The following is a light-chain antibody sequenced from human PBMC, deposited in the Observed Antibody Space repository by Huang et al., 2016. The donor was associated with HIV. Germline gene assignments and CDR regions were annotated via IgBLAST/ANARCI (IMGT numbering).Light chain of an antibody. CDR2: AAS. CDR1: QGISTW. CDR3: QQANRFPYS. Sequence: DIQMTQSPFSVSASVGDTVTITCRASQGISTWLAWYQQKAGKAPELLIFAASSLQSGVPSRFSGGGSGTEFTLTISNLQPEDSASYYCQQANRFPYSFGQGTKLEIK. J-gene: IGKJ2*03. V-gene: IGKV1-12*01.